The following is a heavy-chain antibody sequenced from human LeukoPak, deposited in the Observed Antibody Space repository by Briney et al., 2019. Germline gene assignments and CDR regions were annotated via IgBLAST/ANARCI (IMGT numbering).Heavy chain of an antibody. J-gene: IGHJ4*02. V-gene: IGHV4-59*08. CDR3: ARSLGNYYDISGYEDY. CDR2: IYYSGST. CDR1: GGSISSYY. Sequence: SETLSLACPVSGGSISSYYWSWIRQPPGKGLEYIGYIYYSGSTNYHPSLKSRVAISVDTSKKQFSLKLSYVTAADTAVYYCARSLGNYYDISGYEDYWGQGTLVTVSS. D-gene: IGHD3-22*01.